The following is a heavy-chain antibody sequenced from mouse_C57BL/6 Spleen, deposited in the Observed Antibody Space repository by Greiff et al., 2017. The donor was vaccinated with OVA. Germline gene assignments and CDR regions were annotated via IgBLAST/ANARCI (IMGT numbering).Heavy chain of an antibody. J-gene: IGHJ1*03. CDR1: GYTFTDYN. D-gene: IGHD2-14*01. Sequence: VQLKESGPELVKPGASVKIPCKASGYTFTDYNMDWVKQSHGKSLEWIGDINPNNGGTIYNQKFKGKATLTVDKSSSTAYMELRSLTSEDTAVYYCARSGGYDEDFDVWGTGTTVTVSS. CDR2: INPNNGGT. V-gene: IGHV1-18*01. CDR3: ARSGGYDEDFDV.